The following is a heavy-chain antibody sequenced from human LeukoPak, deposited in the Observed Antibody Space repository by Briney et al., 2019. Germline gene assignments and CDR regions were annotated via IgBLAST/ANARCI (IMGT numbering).Heavy chain of an antibody. CDR2: ISYDGSNK. D-gene: IGHD3-22*01. V-gene: IGHV3-30*04. J-gene: IGHJ4*02. Sequence: GGSLRLSCAASGFTFSSYAMHWVRQAPGKGLEWEAVISYDGSNKYYADSVKGRFTISRDNSKNTLYLQMNSPRAEDTAVYYCARADSILDYWGQGTLVTVSS. CDR1: GFTFSSYA. CDR3: ARADSILDY.